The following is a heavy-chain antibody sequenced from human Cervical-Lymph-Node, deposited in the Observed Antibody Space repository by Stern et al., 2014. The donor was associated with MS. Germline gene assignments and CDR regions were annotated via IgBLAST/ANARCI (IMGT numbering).Heavy chain of an antibody. CDR2: IYYSGST. J-gene: IGHJ5*02. V-gene: IGHV4-30-4*01. D-gene: IGHD3-3*01. Sequence: QLQLQESGPGLVKPSQTLSLTCTVSGGSISSGDYYWSWIRQPPGKGLEWIGYIYYSGSTYYNPSLKSRVTISVDTSKNQFSLKLSSVTAADTAVYYCARAFRYYDFWSGYYKYNWFDPWGQGTLVTVSS. CDR1: GGSISSGDYY. CDR3: ARAFRYYDFWSGYYKYNWFDP.